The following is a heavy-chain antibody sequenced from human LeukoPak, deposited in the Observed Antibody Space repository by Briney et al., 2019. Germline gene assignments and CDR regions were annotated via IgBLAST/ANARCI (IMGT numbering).Heavy chain of an antibody. CDR1: GFTVSSNY. CDR2: IYSGGST. D-gene: IGHD3-3*01. J-gene: IGHJ4*02. V-gene: IGHV3-53*01. Sequence: GSLRLSCAASGFTVSSNYMSWVRQAPGKGLEWVSVIYSGGSTYYADSAKGRFTISRDNSKNTLYLQMNSLRAEDTAVYYCAVYDFWSGSYFDYWGQGTLVTVSS. CDR3: AVYDFWSGSYFDY.